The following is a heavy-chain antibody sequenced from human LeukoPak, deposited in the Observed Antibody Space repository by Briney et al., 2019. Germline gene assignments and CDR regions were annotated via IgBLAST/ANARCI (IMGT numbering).Heavy chain of an antibody. V-gene: IGHV4-4*02. CDR1: GGSISSSNW. Sequence: SGTLSLTCAVSGGSISSSNWWSWVRRPPGKELEWIGEIHHSGSTYYNPSLKSRVTISVDTSKNQFSLKLSSVTAADTAVYYCARGYCSSTSCYAWYNWFDPWGQGTLVTVSS. D-gene: IGHD2-2*01. J-gene: IGHJ5*02. CDR2: IHHSGST. CDR3: ARGYCSSTSCYAWYNWFDP.